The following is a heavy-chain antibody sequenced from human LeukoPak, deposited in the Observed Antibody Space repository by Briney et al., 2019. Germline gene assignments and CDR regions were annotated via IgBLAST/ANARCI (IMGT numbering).Heavy chain of an antibody. CDR3: ASLLYCGGDCYSPSFFDY. CDR1: GYSISSGYY. D-gene: IGHD2-21*02. CDR2: IYHSGST. J-gene: IGHJ4*02. Sequence: ASETLSLTCTVSGYSISSGYYWGWIRQPPGKGLEWIGSIYHSGSTYYNPSLKSRVTISVDTSKNQFSLKLSSVTAADTAVYYCASLLYCGGDCYSPSFFDYWGQGTLVTVSS. V-gene: IGHV4-38-2*02.